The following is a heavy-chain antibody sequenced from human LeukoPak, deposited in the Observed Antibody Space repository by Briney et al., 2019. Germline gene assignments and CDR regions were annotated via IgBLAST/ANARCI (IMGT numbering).Heavy chain of an antibody. V-gene: IGHV3-48*03. CDR3: ARMFTNYGLAFDS. J-gene: IGHJ4*02. CDR1: GFTFISYE. D-gene: IGHD2-8*01. Sequence: GGSLRLSCAASGFTFISYEMTWVRQAPGKGLEWVSYMSGSGSTIYYADSVKGRFTISRDNAKNSLYLQMNSLRAEDTAVYYCARMFTNYGLAFDSWGQGTLVTVSS. CDR2: MSGSGSTI.